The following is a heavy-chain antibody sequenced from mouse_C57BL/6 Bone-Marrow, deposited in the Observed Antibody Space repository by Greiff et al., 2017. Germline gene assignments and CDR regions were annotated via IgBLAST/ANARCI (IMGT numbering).Heavy chain of an antibody. J-gene: IGHJ2*01. D-gene: IGHD1-1*01. Sequence: EVQGVESGGGLVQPGGSLSLSCAASGFTFTDYYMSWVRQPPGKALEWLGFIRNKANGYTTEYSASVKGRFTISRDNSQSILYLPMNALRAEDSATYYCARLKAYGSSSFDYWGQGTTLTVSS. CDR3: ARLKAYGSSSFDY. CDR1: GFTFTDYY. V-gene: IGHV7-3*01. CDR2: IRNKANGYTT.